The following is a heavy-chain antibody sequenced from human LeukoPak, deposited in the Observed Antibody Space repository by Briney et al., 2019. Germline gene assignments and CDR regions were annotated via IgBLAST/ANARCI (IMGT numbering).Heavy chain of an antibody. J-gene: IGHJ6*02. CDR1: GYTFTSYG. V-gene: IGHV1-18*01. CDR2: IGAYNGNT. Sequence: ASVKVSCKASGYTFTSYGISWVRQAPGQGLEWMGWIGAYNGNTNYAQKLQGRVTMTTDTSTSTAYMELRSLRSDDTAVYYCARADTTSYYYYGMDVWGQGTTVTVSS. CDR3: ARADTTSYYYYGMDV. D-gene: IGHD1-26*01.